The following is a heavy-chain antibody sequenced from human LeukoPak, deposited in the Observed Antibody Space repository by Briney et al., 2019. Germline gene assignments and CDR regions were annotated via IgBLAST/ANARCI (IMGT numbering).Heavy chain of an antibody. Sequence: PSETLSLTCTVSGYSISSGYYWGWIRQPPGKGLEWIGNIYHSGYTYYNPSLKSRVTISVDTSKNQFSLKLSSVTAADTAVYYCARDRIAAGYYYYYGMDVWGQGTTVTVSS. CDR3: ARDRIAAGYYYYYGMDV. J-gene: IGHJ6*02. CDR1: GYSISSGYY. CDR2: IYHSGYT. D-gene: IGHD6-13*01. V-gene: IGHV4-38-2*02.